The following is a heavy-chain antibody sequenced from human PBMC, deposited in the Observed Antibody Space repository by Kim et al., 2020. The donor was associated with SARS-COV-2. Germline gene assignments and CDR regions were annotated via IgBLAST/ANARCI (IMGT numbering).Heavy chain of an antibody. Sequence: SDIYYAASEKGRFTISRDNAKNSLYLQMNSLRAEDTAVYYCARVITDFDYWGQGTLVTVSS. CDR2: SDI. D-gene: IGHD3-16*02. V-gene: IGHV3-21*01. J-gene: IGHJ4*02. CDR3: ARVITDFDY.